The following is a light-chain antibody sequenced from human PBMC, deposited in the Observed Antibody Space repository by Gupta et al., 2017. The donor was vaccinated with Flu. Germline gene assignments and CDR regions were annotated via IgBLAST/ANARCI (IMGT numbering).Light chain of an antibody. CDR2: TAS. J-gene: IGKJ1*01. V-gene: IGKV1-39*01. CDR1: QSISSY. Sequence: DIQMTQSPSSLSASVGDRVAITCRASQSISSYLNWYQQKPGKAPNVLIYTASSLPSGVPSRFSGSGSGTAFTLTISSLQPEDFATYYCQQTVSTPWTFGQGTTVEI. CDR3: QQTVSTPWT.